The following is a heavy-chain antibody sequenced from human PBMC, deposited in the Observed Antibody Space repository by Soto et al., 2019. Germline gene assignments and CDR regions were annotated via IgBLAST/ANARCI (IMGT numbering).Heavy chain of an antibody. CDR2: IYYSGST. Sequence: SETLSLTCTVSGGSISSYYWSWIRQPPGKGLEWIGYIYYSGSTNYNPSLKSRVTISVDTSKNQFSLKLSSVTAADTAVYYCATLYFPYSGYDDSDYWGQGTLVTVSS. D-gene: IGHD5-12*01. CDR3: ATLYFPYSGYDDSDY. CDR1: GGSISSYY. V-gene: IGHV4-59*01. J-gene: IGHJ4*02.